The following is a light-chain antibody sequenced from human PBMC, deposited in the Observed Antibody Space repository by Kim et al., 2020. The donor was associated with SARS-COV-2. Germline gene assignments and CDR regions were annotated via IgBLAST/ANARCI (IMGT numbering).Light chain of an antibody. V-gene: IGKV1-33*01. CDR3: QQYDNLPYT. J-gene: IGKJ2*01. CDR1: QDLTNY. Sequence: DIQMTQSPSSLSASVGDRVTITCQASQDLTNYLNWYQQKSGKAPKLLIYDASNLEQGVPSRFSGSGFGTDFTFTISSLQPEDVATYYCQQYDNLPYTFGQGTKLEL. CDR2: DAS.